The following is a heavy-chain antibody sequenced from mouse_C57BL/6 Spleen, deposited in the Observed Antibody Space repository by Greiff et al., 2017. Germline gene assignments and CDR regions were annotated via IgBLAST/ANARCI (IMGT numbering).Heavy chain of an antibody. CDR3: ARGYDGYYDYAMDY. CDR2: IYPGSGST. V-gene: IGHV1-55*01. J-gene: IGHJ4*01. D-gene: IGHD2-3*01. Sequence: QVQLQQPGAELVKPGASVKMSCKASGYTFTSYWITWVKQRPGQGLEWIGDIYPGSGSTNYNEKFKSKATLTVDTSSSPAYMQLSSLTSEDSAVYYCARGYDGYYDYAMDYWGQGTSVTVSS. CDR1: GYTFTSYW.